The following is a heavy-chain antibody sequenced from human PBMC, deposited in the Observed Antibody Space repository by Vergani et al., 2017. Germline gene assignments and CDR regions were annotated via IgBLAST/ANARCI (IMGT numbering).Heavy chain of an antibody. CDR3: ARRRQDIVVVVAATRGWYFDL. V-gene: IGHV5-51*03. J-gene: IGHJ2*01. D-gene: IGHD2-15*01. CDR2: IYPGDSDT. CDR1: GYSFTSYW. Sequence: EVQLVPSGAEVKKPGESLKISCKGSGYSFTSYWIGWVRQMPGKGLEWMGIIYPGDSDTRYSPSFQGQVTISADKSISTAYLQWSSLKASDTAMYYCARRRQDIVVVVAATRGWYFDLWGRGTLVTVSS.